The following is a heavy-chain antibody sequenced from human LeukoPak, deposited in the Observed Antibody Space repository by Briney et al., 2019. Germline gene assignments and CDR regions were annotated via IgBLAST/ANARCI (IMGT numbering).Heavy chain of an antibody. Sequence: SETLSLTRNVSGGSISNYYWGWMRQPPGKGLEWSGSIYHSRNTYYNPSLKSRVNISIDTSKNQFSLKLSSVTAADTAVYYCARVGGLNVFDYWGQGTLVTVSS. V-gene: IGHV4-38-2*02. CDR2: IYHSRNT. D-gene: IGHD3-10*01. J-gene: IGHJ4*02. CDR1: GGSISNYY. CDR3: ARVGGLNVFDY.